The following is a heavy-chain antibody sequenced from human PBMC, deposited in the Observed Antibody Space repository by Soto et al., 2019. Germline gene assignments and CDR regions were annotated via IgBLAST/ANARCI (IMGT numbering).Heavy chain of an antibody. J-gene: IGHJ4*02. CDR2: INQDGSEK. V-gene: IGHV3-7*01. Sequence: GGSLRLSCAASGFTFNTYWMDWVRQTPGKGLEWVANINQDGSEKNYVDSVKGRFTIYRDNAKNSLYLQMSSLTAEDSAMYYCSRSLNSWGQGTLVTVSS. CDR3: SRSLNS. CDR1: GFTFNTYW.